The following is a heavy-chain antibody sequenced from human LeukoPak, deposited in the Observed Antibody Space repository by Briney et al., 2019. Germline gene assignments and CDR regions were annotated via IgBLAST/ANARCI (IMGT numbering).Heavy chain of an antibody. CDR1: GFTFSSYA. CDR3: ARDPGGYSSQYYFDY. Sequence: GGSLRLSCAASGFTFSSYAMHWVRQAPGKGLEYVSTISSNGGSTYYANSVEGRFTISRDNSKNTLYLQMGSLRAEDMGVYYCARDPGGYSSQYYFDYWGQGTLVTVSS. J-gene: IGHJ4*02. D-gene: IGHD3-22*01. CDR2: ISSNGGST. V-gene: IGHV3-64*01.